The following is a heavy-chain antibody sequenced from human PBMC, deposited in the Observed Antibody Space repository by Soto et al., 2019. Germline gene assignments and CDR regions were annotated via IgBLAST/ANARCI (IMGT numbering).Heavy chain of an antibody. CDR3: ARVDSSGYYFDY. CDR1: GFTFSDYY. D-gene: IGHD3-22*01. J-gene: IGHJ4*02. Sequence: QVQLVASGGGLVKPGGSLRLSCAASGFTFSDYYMSWIRQAPGKGLEWVSYISSSSSYTNYADSVKGRFTISRDNAKNSLYLQMNSLRAEDTAVYYCARVDSSGYYFDYWGQGTLVTVSS. CDR2: ISSSSSYT. V-gene: IGHV3-11*06.